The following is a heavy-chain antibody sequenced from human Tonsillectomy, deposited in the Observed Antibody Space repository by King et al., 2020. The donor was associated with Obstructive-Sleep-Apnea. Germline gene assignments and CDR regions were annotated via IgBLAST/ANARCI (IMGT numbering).Heavy chain of an antibody. D-gene: IGHD6-13*01. V-gene: IGHV3-9*01. CDR3: AKDVGDGIAAAGGAFDI. Sequence: VQLVESGGGLVQPGRSLRLSCAASGFTFDDYAMHWVRQAPGKGLEWVSGFSWNSGSIGYADSVKGRFTISRDNAKNSLYLQMNSLRAEDTALYYCAKDVGDGIAAAGGAFDIWGQGTMVTVSS. CDR2: FSWNSGSI. J-gene: IGHJ3*02. CDR1: GFTFDDYA.